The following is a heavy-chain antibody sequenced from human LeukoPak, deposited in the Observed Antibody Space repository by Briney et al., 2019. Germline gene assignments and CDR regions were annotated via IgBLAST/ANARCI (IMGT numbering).Heavy chain of an antibody. CDR3: AKRRCSSTDCSLNLLHYFDY. CDR2: ISGSGGST. Sequence: GGSLRLSCAASGFTFSSYAMSWVRQAPGKGLEWVSVISGSGGSTYYADSVKGRFTISRDNSKNTLYLQMNSLRAEDTAVYYCAKRRCSSTDCSLNLLHYFDYWGQGTLVTVSS. CDR1: GFTFSSYA. J-gene: IGHJ4*02. D-gene: IGHD2-2*01. V-gene: IGHV3-23*01.